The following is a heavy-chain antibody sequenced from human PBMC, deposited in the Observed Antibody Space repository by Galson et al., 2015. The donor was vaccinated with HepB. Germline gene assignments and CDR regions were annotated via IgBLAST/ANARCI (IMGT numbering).Heavy chain of an antibody. CDR2: VYRRGFA. Sequence: TLSLTCTVSDDSISSGGYYWTWVRQHPGKGLEWIGYVYRRGFAYYNPSLKSRVAMSVDTSENQFSLKLRSVTASDTAIYYCASDLTCSGGCGFNRYFDLWGRGSLVTVSS. J-gene: IGHJ2*01. V-gene: IGHV4-31*03. CDR3: ASDLTCSGGCGFNRYFDL. CDR1: DDSISSGGYY. D-gene: IGHD2-15*01.